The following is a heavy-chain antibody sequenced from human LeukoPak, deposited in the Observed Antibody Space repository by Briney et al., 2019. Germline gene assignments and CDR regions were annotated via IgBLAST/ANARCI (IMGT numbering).Heavy chain of an antibody. Sequence: ASVKVSCKVSGYTFTSYYMHWVRQAPGQGPEWMGIINPSGGSTSYAQKFQGRVTMTRDTSTSTVYMELSSLRSEDTAVYYCAREADVAVAGQGNYYGMDVWGQGTTVTVSS. CDR1: GYTFTSYY. V-gene: IGHV1-46*01. CDR2: INPSGGST. D-gene: IGHD6-19*01. J-gene: IGHJ6*02. CDR3: AREADVAVAGQGNYYGMDV.